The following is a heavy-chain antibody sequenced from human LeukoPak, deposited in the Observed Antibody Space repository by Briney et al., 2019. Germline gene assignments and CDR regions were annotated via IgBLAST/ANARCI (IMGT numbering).Heavy chain of an antibody. CDR3: ARVSNWNWLDY. CDR2: IYTSGST. Sequence: SETLSLTCAVSGGSISSGDYYWSWIRQPAGKGLEWIGRIYTSGSTNYNPSLKSRVTMSVDTSKNQFSLKLSSVTAADTAVYYCARVSNWNWLDYWGQGTLVTVSS. J-gene: IGHJ4*02. V-gene: IGHV4-61*02. CDR1: GGSISSGDYY. D-gene: IGHD1-7*01.